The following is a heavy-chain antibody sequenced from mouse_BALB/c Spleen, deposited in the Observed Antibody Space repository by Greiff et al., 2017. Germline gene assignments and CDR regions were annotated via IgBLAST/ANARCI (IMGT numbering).Heavy chain of an antibody. CDR3: ARSGVRYAMDY. Sequence: EVKLMESGPGLVKPSQSLSLTCTVTGYSITSDYAWNWIRQFPGNKLEWMGYISYSGSTSYNPSLKSRISITRDTSKNQFFLQLNSVTTEDTATYYCARSGVRYAMDYWGQGTSVTVSS. CDR1: GYSITSDYA. V-gene: IGHV3-2*02. D-gene: IGHD2-14*01. CDR2: ISYSGST. J-gene: IGHJ4*01.